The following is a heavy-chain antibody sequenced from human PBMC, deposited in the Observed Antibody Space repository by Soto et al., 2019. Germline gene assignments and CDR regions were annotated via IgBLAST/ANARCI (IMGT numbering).Heavy chain of an antibody. J-gene: IGHJ6*03. CDR3: ASRVLCYMDV. CDR2: INPNSGAT. CDR1: GDTFTTNF. Sequence: GASVKVSCKASGDTFTTNFIHWVRQAPGQGLEWMGRINPNSGATLYAQEFQGRLTLTTDTSTSTVSLDLTGLKPEDSAVYYCASRVLCYMDVWGQGTTVTVSS. V-gene: IGHV1-46*01. D-gene: IGHD3-10*01.